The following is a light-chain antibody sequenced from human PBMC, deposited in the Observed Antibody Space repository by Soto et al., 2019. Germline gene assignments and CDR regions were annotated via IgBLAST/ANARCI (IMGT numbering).Light chain of an antibody. CDR1: QGISSY. CDR2: AAS. CDR3: QQYDSYSKE. V-gene: IGKV1-9*01. Sequence: DIQLTQSPSFLSASVGDRVTITCRASQGISSYLAWYQQKPGKAPKFLIYAASTLRGGVPSRFSGSGSGTEFTLTISSLQPDDFATYYCQQYDSYSKEFGQGTKVEIK. J-gene: IGKJ1*01.